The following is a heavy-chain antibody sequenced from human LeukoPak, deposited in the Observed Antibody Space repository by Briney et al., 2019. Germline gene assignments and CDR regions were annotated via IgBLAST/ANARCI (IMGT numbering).Heavy chain of an antibody. CDR1: GYSFTRNW. CDR3: ASLTVYSSGWSHDY. D-gene: IGHD6-19*01. Sequence: PGESLKISCKGSGYSFTRNWISWVRQMPGKGLEWMGIIYPGDSDTRYSPSFQGQVTISADKSISTAYLQWSSLKASDTAMYYCASLTVYSSGWSHDYWGQGTLVTVSS. CDR2: IYPGDSDT. V-gene: IGHV5-51*01. J-gene: IGHJ4*02.